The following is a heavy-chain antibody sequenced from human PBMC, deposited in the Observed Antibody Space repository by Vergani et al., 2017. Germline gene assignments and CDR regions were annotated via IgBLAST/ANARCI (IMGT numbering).Heavy chain of an antibody. V-gene: IGHV1-69*08. D-gene: IGHD2-21*02. CDR2: IIPVLGKT. Sequence: QVQLVQSGAEVKKPGSSVKVSCKASGATFRSNTISWVRQVPGQGLEWMGRIIPVLGKTKYAQDFQCRHTITADTSTSTAYMELTSLRSQDTAVYYCARDPRGYGGDPEDYYYGMDVWGQGTTVTVSS. CDR1: GATFRSNT. J-gene: IGHJ6*02. CDR3: ARDPRGYGGDPEDYYYGMDV.